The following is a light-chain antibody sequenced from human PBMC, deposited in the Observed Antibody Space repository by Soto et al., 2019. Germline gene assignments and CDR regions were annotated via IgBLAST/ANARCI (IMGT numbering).Light chain of an antibody. CDR2: EVS. Sequence: QSVLTQPPSASGSPGQSVTISCTGTSSDVGGYNYVSWYQQHPGKAPKLMIYEVSKRPSGVPDRFSGSKSGNTASLTVSGIQAEDEADSYCSSYAGSKNPYVFGTGTKVTV. J-gene: IGLJ1*01. CDR1: SSDVGGYNY. V-gene: IGLV2-8*01. CDR3: SSYAGSKNPYV.